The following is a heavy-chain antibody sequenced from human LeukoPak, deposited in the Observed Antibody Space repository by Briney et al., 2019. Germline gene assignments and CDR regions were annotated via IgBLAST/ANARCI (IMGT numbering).Heavy chain of an antibody. V-gene: IGHV4-59*08. CDR2: IYHSGST. D-gene: IGHD2-21*01. Sequence: KTSETLSLTCTVSGGSISSYYWSWIRQPPGKGLEWIGYIYHSGSTNYNPSLKSRVTISVDTSKNQFSLKLSSVTAADTAVYYCARHCPYCGQDAFDIWGQGTMVTVSS. J-gene: IGHJ3*02. CDR1: GGSISSYY. CDR3: ARHCPYCGQDAFDI.